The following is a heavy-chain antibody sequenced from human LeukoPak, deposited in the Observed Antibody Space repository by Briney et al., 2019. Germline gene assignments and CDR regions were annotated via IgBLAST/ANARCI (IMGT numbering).Heavy chain of an antibody. CDR1: GFIFSNYG. Sequence: GRSLRLSCAASGFIFSNYGMHWVRQAPGKGLEWVAVISYDGSNKYYADSVKGRFTISRDNSKNTLHLQINRLRGEDTATYYCATLVQGYWGQGTLVTVSS. CDR3: ATLVQGY. CDR2: ISYDGSNK. D-gene: IGHD3-16*02. V-gene: IGHV3-30*03. J-gene: IGHJ4*02.